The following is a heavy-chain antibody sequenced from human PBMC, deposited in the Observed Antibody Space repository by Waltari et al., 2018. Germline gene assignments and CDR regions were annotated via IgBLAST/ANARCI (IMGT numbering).Heavy chain of an antibody. Sequence: EVQLVESGGGLVQPGRSMRLSCVGSGFGFADRAMHWVRQVPGKGLEWVSGINWKSGNIGYADSVKGRFTISRDNAKNSLYLQINSVRTEDTALYYCTSDAFGNSIGGVFDYWGQGTLVNVSS. CDR1: GFGFADRA. D-gene: IGHD3-3*01. V-gene: IGHV3-9*01. CDR2: INWKSGNI. CDR3: TSDAFGNSIGGVFDY. J-gene: IGHJ4*02.